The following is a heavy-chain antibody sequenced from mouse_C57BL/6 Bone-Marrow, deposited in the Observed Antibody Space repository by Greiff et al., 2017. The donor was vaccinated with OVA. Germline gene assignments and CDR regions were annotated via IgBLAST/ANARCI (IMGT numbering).Heavy chain of an antibody. Sequence: VQLQQPGAELVRPGTSVKLSCKASGYTFTSYWMHWVKQRPGQGLEWIGVIDPSDSYTNYNQKFKGKATLTVDTSSSTAYMQLSSLTSEDSAVYYCARGPLVWYFEVWGTGATVTVSS. J-gene: IGHJ1*03. V-gene: IGHV1-59*01. CDR3: ARGPLVWYFEV. CDR2: IDPSDSYT. CDR1: GYTFTSYW. D-gene: IGHD1-1*02.